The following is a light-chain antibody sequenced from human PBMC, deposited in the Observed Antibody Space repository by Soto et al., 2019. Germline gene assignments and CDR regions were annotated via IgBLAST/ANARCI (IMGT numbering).Light chain of an antibody. CDR3: SSYTSSRSWV. Sequence: QSALTQPASVSGSPGQSITISCTGTSSDVGSNTYVSWYQQHPGKAPEVVIYEATNRPSGVSTRFSGSKSGSTASLTISGLQAEDEATYFCSSYTSSRSWVFGGGTQLTVL. V-gene: IGLV2-14*01. CDR1: SSDVGSNTY. CDR2: EAT. J-gene: IGLJ3*02.